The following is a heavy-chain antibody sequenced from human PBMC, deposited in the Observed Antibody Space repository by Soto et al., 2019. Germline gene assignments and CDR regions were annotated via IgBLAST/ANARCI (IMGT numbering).Heavy chain of an antibody. Sequence: PSETLSLTCTVSGGSISSCYWRWIRQPPGKGLEWFGYIYYSGSTNYNPSLKSRVTISVDTSKNQFSLKLSSVTAADTAVYYCARHAGYCSSTSCLQYYYYYYMDVWGKGTTLTVS. J-gene: IGHJ6*03. CDR1: GGSISSCY. D-gene: IGHD2-2*01. V-gene: IGHV4-59*08. CDR3: ARHAGYCSSTSCLQYYYYYYMDV. CDR2: IYYSGST.